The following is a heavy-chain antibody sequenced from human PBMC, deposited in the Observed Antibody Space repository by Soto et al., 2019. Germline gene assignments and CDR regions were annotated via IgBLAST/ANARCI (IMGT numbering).Heavy chain of an antibody. Sequence: GGSLRLSCAASGFTFSSYGMHWVRQAPGKGLEWVAVIWYDGSNKYYADSVKGRFTISRDNSKKTLYLQMKSLRAEDTAVYYCARNRWVKLEHSYYFDYWGQGTLVTVSS. CDR1: GFTFSSYG. CDR3: ARNRWVKLEHSYYFDY. D-gene: IGHD1-1*01. CDR2: IWYDGSNK. V-gene: IGHV3-33*01. J-gene: IGHJ4*02.